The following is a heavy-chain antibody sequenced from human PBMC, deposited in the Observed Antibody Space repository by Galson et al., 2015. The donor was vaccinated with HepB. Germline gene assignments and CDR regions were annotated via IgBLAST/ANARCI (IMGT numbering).Heavy chain of an antibody. J-gene: IGHJ2*01. CDR3: AKARSGYNLVGFDL. CDR1: GFTFSTHG. Sequence: SLRLSCAASGFTFSTHGMSWVRQAPGKGPEWVSGIPSGDTAFYAESVKGRFTISRDNSENTLHLQMNSLRADDTAVYYCAKARSGYNLVGFDLWGRGTLVTVSS. V-gene: IGHV3-23*01. CDR2: IPSGDTA. D-gene: IGHD6-25*01.